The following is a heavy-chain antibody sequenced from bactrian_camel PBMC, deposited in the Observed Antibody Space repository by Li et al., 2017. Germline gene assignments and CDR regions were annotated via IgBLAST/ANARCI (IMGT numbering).Heavy chain of an antibody. D-gene: IGHD3*01. CDR2: IDRAGTT. J-gene: IGHJ4*01. CDR1: VDTSSLYC. CDR3: ATGVYCANVLSPSEYDT. Sequence: HVQLVESGGGSVQVGGSLRLSCAASVDTSSLYCMAWFHQAPGKDHELVACIDRAGTTWYRDSVKDRFTISRDNAKTTLFLEMNSLKPDDTAMYYCATGVYCANVLSPSEYDTWGQGTQVTV. V-gene: IGHV3S55*01.